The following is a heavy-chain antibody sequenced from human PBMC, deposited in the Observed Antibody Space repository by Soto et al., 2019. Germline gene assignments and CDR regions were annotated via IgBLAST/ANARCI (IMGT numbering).Heavy chain of an antibody. V-gene: IGHV1-18*03. CDR3: ARGGGALGGLDY. Sequence: ASVPVSRLASGYTFVTYGIRWVRQAPGQGLEGMGWISAYNGNTNDAQKLQGKVTKTTDTSTSTAYMELRSLSSDDMAIYYCARGGGALGGLDYWGQGTLVTVSS. CDR2: ISAYNGNT. D-gene: IGHD2-15*01. J-gene: IGHJ4*02. CDR1: GYTFVTYG.